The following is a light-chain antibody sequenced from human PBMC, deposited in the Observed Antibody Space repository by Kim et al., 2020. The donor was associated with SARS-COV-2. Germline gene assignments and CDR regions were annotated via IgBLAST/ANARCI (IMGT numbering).Light chain of an antibody. V-gene: IGLV7-43*01. Sequence: QTVVTQEPSLTVSPGGTVTLTCASSSGAVTSGSHPNWFQQKPGQTPRALIYSTSNKYSGTPARFSVSLLGDRAALTLSGVQPEDEADYYCLLHIDEIWVVGGGTQLTVL. CDR2: STS. J-gene: IGLJ3*02. CDR3: LLHIDEIWV. CDR1: SGAVTSGSH.